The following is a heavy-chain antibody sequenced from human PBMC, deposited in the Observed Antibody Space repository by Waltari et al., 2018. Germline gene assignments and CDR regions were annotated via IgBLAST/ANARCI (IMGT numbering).Heavy chain of an antibody. CDR1: GGSISSSSYY. J-gene: IGHJ4*02. CDR3: ATQDYGDYIYYFDY. Sequence: QLQLQESGPGLVKPSETLSLTCTVSGGSISSSSYYWGWIRQPPGKGLEWIGSIYYMGRTYYNPSLKSRVTISVDTSKNQFSLKLSSVTAADTAVYYCATQDYGDYIYYFDYWGQGTLVTVSS. CDR2: IYYMGRT. V-gene: IGHV4-39*07. D-gene: IGHD4-17*01.